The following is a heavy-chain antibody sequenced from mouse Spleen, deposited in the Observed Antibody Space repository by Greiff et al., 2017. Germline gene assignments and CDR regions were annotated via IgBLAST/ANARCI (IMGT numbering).Heavy chain of an antibody. CDR3: ARIMGYGKGVRYFDV. D-gene: IGHD2-1*01. CDR1: GFSLSTSGMS. J-gene: IGHJ1*01. CDR2: IWWNDDK. Sequence: QVTLKASGPGILQPSQTLSLTCSFSGFSLSTSGMSVGRIRQPSGKGLEWLVHIWWNDDKYYNPARKSRLITSKDTSNNQVFLKIASVVTADTATYYCARIMGYGKGVRYFDVWGAGTTVTVSS. V-gene: IGHV8-8*01.